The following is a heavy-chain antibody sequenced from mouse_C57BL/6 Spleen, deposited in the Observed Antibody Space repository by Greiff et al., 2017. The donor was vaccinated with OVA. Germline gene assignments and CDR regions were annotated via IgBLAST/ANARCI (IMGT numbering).Heavy chain of an antibody. CDR2: IDPETGGT. V-gene: IGHV1-15*01. CDR3: TRGGYDYLYYYAMDY. D-gene: IGHD2-4*01. CDR1: GYTFTDYE. Sequence: QVTLQVSGAELVRPGASVTLSCKASGYTFTDYEMHWVKQTPVHGLEWIGAIDPETGGTAYNQKFKGKAILTADKSSSTAYMELRSLTSEDSAVYYCTRGGYDYLYYYAMDYWGQGTSVTVSS. J-gene: IGHJ4*01.